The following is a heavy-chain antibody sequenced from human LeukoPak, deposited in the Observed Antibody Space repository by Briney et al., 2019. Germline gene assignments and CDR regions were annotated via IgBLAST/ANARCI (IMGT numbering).Heavy chain of an antibody. J-gene: IGHJ4*02. CDR3: TRVTYCSSTSCHSRGRPNYFDY. Sequence: SETLSLTCAVYGGSFSGYYWSWIRQPPGKGLEWIGEINHSGSTNYNPSLKSRVTISVDTSKNQFSLKLSSVTAADTAVYYCTRVTYCSSTSCHSRGRPNYFDYWGQGTLVTVSS. CDR1: GGSFSGYY. CDR2: INHSGST. D-gene: IGHD2-2*01. V-gene: IGHV4-34*01.